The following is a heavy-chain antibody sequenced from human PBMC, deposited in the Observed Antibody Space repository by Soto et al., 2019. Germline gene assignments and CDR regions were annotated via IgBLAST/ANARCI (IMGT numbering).Heavy chain of an antibody. V-gene: IGHV3-23*01. CDR1: GSTFRSYA. D-gene: IGHD2-21*02. CDR2: ISGNSGST. CDR3: AKGFIVVVTAIRPDDNFDV. Sequence: PGGSLRLSCAASGSTFRSYAMTWVRQAPGKGLEWVSGISGNSGSTYYADSVKGRFTISRDNSKNTLFLQMNSLRAGDTAVYYCAKGFIVVVTAIRPDDNFDVWGQGTMVTVSS. J-gene: IGHJ3*01.